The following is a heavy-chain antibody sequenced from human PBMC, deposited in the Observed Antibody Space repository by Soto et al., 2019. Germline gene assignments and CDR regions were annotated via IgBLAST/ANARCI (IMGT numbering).Heavy chain of an antibody. Sequence: GGSLRLSCAASGLTFSKYWMTWVPQAPGQGLEWVATIKHDGSEKSNLDSVEVRFTISRDNAKKPLPLQMNSLRVQDTAVYFCASVPGSPGYHGLDVWGQGTTVTVSS. J-gene: IGHJ6*02. CDR3: ASVPGSPGYHGLDV. V-gene: IGHV3-7*03. D-gene: IGHD6-19*01. CDR1: GLTFSKYW. CDR2: IKHDGSEK.